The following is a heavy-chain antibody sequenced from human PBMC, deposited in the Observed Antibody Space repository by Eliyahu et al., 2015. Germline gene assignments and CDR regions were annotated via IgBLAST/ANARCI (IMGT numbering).Heavy chain of an antibody. V-gene: IGHV4-28*02. CDR1: GYSISSSNX. CDR3: ARKRLTGTGGGFDP. J-gene: IGHJ5*02. D-gene: IGHD1/OR15-1a*01. CDR2: IYYSGGI. Sequence: QVQLQESGPGLVKPSQTLSLTCAVSGYSISSSNXWGWIRXPPGKGLEWIGYIYYSGGIXYNPSLKSRVTMSVDTSKNQFSLKLSSVTAVDTAVYYCARKRLTGTGGGFDPWGQGTLVTVSS.